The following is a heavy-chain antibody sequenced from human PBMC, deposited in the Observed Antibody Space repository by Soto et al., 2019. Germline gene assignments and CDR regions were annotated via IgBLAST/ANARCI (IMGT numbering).Heavy chain of an antibody. CDR3: AASIFYYGMDV. J-gene: IGHJ6*02. Sequence: KVSCKGSGYTFTNYWIVWVRQMPGKGLEWMGIIYPGDSDTKYNPSFQGQVTISADKSITTTYLQWSSLKASDTAIYYCAASIFYYGMDVWGQGTTVTVSS. CDR1: GYTFTNYW. CDR2: IYPGDSDT. V-gene: IGHV5-51*01.